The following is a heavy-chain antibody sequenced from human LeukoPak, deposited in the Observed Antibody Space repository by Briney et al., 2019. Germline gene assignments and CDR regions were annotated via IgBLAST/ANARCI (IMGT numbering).Heavy chain of an antibody. CDR2: INNDGSIT. D-gene: IGHD1/OR15-1a*01. CDR3: ARGWNTTPRSGFDI. V-gene: IGHV3-74*01. CDR1: EFTISSYC. J-gene: IGHJ3*02. Sequence: GGALRLSSAASEFTISSYCMLWVRQAPGKGRVGGATINNDGSITTYAYSVTGRFTISRDNVKNTLFLQMNSLGAEDPALYSCARGWNTTPRSGFDIWGLGTMVTVSS.